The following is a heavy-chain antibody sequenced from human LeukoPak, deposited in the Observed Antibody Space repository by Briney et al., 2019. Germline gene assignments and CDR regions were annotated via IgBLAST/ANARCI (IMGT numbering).Heavy chain of an antibody. J-gene: IGHJ6*03. CDR2: ISHSGST. CDR1: GYSISSGYY. CDR3: ARGPRITLIRGGQWYYYMDV. V-gene: IGHV4-38-2*02. D-gene: IGHD3-10*01. Sequence: SETLSLTCTVSGYSISSGYYWGWIRQPPGKGLKWIGSISHSGSTYYNPSLKSRVTISVDTSKNQFSLKLSSLTAADTAVYYCARGPRITLIRGGQWYYYMDVWGKGTTVTISS.